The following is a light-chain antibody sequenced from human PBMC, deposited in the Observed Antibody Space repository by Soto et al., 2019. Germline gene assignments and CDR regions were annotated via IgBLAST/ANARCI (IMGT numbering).Light chain of an antibody. CDR3: QQYHDLPFT. J-gene: IGKJ3*01. CDR1: HDISNY. Sequence: DIQMTQSPSSLSASGGDRVTISCQATHDISNYLDWYQQKPGKAPKLLIHDASNLETGVPTRFSGSGSGTDFTLTISSLQPEDIATYYCQQYHDLPFTFGPGTKVDIK. V-gene: IGKV1-33*01. CDR2: DAS.